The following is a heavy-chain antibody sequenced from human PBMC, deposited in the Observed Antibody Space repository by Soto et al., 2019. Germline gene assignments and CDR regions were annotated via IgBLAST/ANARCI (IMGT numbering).Heavy chain of an antibody. D-gene: IGHD7-27*01. V-gene: IGHV5-51*01. Sequence: PGESLKISCKGSGYSFTSYSIGWVRQMPGKGLEWMGIIYPGDSDTRYSPSFQGQVTISADKSISTAYLQWSSLKASDTAMYYCARVRSRLPTNSYYFDYWGQGTLVTVSS. CDR2: IYPGDSDT. J-gene: IGHJ4*02. CDR1: GYSFTSYS. CDR3: ARVRSRLPTNSYYFDY.